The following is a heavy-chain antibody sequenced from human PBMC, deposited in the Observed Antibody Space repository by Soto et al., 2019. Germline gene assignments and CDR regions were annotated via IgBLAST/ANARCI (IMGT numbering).Heavy chain of an antibody. Sequence: PSDTLSLTCTVSGGPISNYYWSWIRQPPGKGLQWIGTIYTTGSINYNPSLKSRVTVSVDTPRNHFSLKLTSVTAADTAIYYCAKSAPGYSYGSGYSMDVWGQGTTVTVSS. CDR3: AKSAPGYSYGSGYSMDV. D-gene: IGHD5-18*01. V-gene: IGHV4-59*01. CDR1: GGPISNYY. CDR2: IYTTGSI. J-gene: IGHJ6*02.